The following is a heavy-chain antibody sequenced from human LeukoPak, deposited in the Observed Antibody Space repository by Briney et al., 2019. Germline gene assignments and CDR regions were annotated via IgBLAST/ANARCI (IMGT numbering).Heavy chain of an antibody. CDR1: GFTFSSYS. CDR3: ATQTCGGDCYPFDY. J-gene: IGHJ4*02. V-gene: IGHV3-21*01. CDR2: ISSSSSYI. Sequence: GGSLRLSCAASGFTFSSYSMSWVRQAPGKGLEWVSSISSSSSYIYYADSVKGRFTISRDNAKNSLYPQMNSLRAEDTAVYYCATQTCGGDCYPFDYWGQGTLVTVSS. D-gene: IGHD2-21*02.